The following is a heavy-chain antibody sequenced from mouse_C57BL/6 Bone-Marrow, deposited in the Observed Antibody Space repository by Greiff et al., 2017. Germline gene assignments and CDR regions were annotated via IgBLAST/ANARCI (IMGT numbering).Heavy chain of an antibody. D-gene: IGHD2-3*01. V-gene: IGHV1-69*01. J-gene: IGHJ3*01. CDR3: ARGGYLAWFAY. Sequence: VQLQQPGAELVMPGASVKLSCKASGYTFTSYWMHWVKQSPGQGLEWIGEIDPSDSYTNYNQKFKGQSTLTVDKSSSTAYMQLSSLTSEDSAVYYCARGGYLAWFAYWGQGTLVTVSA. CDR2: IDPSDSYT. CDR1: GYTFTSYW.